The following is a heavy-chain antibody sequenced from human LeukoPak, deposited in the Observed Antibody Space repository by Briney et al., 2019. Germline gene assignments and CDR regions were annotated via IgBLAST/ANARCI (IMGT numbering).Heavy chain of an antibody. CDR1: GFTFSDYA. D-gene: IGHD2-8*01. V-gene: IGHV3-23*01. Sequence: GGSLRLSCAASGFTFSDYAMNWVRQAPGKGLEWVSVVDGDDVTFYTDSVKGRFTISRDNSKNTLSLQMNSLRLEDTAVYYCAKDSRSRNGIYDPFDIWGQGTVVTVSS. CDR3: AKDSRSRNGIYDPFDI. J-gene: IGHJ3*02. CDR2: VDGDDVT.